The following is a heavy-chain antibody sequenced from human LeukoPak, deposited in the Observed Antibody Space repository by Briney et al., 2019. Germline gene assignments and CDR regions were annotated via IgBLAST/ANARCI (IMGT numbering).Heavy chain of an antibody. CDR2: IYYSGST. V-gene: IGHV4-59*01. CDR3: ARDPMPKQYCLDDCYSIFEY. D-gene: IGHD2-21*02. Sequence: ASETLSLTCTVSGGSISGYYWNWIRQPPGKGLEWIGYIYYSGSTNYNPSLKSRVTISVDTSKNQFSLKLSSVTAADTAVYYCARDPMPKQYCLDDCYSIFEYWGQGTLVTVSS. J-gene: IGHJ4*02. CDR1: GGSISGYY.